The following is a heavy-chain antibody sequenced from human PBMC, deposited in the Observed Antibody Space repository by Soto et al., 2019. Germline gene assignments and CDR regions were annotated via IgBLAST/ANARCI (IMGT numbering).Heavy chain of an antibody. J-gene: IGHJ3*02. D-gene: IGHD3-9*01. CDR1: GFTFDDYA. CDR3: AKDKLDAPKAFDI. Sequence: SLRLSCAASGFTFDDYAMHWVRQAPGKGLEWVSGISWNSASIVYADSVKGRFTISRDNAKNSLYLQMNSLRAEDTALYYCAKDKLDAPKAFDIWGQGTMVTVSS. CDR2: ISWNSASI. V-gene: IGHV3-9*01.